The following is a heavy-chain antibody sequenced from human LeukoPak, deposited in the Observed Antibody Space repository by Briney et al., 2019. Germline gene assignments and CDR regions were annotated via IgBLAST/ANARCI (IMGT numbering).Heavy chain of an antibody. CDR2: IYYGGSS. D-gene: IGHD3-10*01. Sequence: PSETLSLTCTVSGYSISSGYYWGWIRQPPGKGLEWIGYIYYGGSSYYNPSLKSRVIISIDTSKNQFSLKLSSVTAADTAVYYCARGFSITMVRGNWFDPWGQGTLVTVSS. CDR3: ARGFSITMVRGNWFDP. J-gene: IGHJ5*02. V-gene: IGHV4-38-2*02. CDR1: GYSISSGYY.